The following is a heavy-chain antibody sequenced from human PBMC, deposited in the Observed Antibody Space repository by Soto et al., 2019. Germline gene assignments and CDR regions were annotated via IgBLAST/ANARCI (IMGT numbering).Heavy chain of an antibody. Sequence: PGGSLRLSGEPSGFIFTRYSINWVRQAPGKGLEWVSSISSTTNYIYYGDSMKGRFTISRDNAKNSLYLEMNSLRAEDTAVYYCARESEDLTSNFDYWGQGTLVTVSS. V-gene: IGHV3-21*06. CDR3: ARESEDLTSNFDY. CDR1: GFIFTRYS. CDR2: ISSTTNYI. J-gene: IGHJ4*02.